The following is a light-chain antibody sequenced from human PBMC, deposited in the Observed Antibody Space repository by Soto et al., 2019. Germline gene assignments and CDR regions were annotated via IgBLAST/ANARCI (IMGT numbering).Light chain of an antibody. CDR3: QQYDTSPRT. CDR1: QSVITRY. V-gene: IGKV3-20*01. Sequence: EIVLTQSPGTLSVSPGERVTLSCRASQSVITRYLAWYQQKPGQSPRLLIYGASSRANGIPARFSGSGSGTDFTLPISGLEPEDFEVYYCQQYDTSPRTFGQGTKVEVK. J-gene: IGKJ1*01. CDR2: GAS.